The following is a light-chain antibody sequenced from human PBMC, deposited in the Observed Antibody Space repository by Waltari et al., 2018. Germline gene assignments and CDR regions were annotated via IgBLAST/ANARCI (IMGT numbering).Light chain of an antibody. V-gene: IGLV3-21*04. Sequence: SYVLTQPPSVSVAPGETARITCGGNNIGGQSVHWYQQRPGQAPVLVIYYDSDRPSGIPERFSGSNPGNTATLTISRVEAGDEADYYCQVWDTSSDHVVFGGGTELTVL. J-gene: IGLJ2*01. CDR1: NIGGQS. CDR3: QVWDTSSDHVV. CDR2: YDS.